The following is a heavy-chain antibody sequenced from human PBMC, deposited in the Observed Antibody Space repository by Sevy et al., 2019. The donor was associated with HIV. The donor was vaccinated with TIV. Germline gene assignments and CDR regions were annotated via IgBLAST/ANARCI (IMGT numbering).Heavy chain of an antibody. CDR2: ISHTGDNI. CDR3: AGRKVGDFWSGSLRGPWAGGPLFDY. Sequence: GGSLRLSCAASGITFSSYAVTWVRQAPGKGLEWVSSISHTGDNIYYADSVRGRFTISRDNSKSTLYLHMSSLIAEDTAVYYWAGRKVGDFWSGSLRGPWAGGPLFDYWGQGTLVTVSS. V-gene: IGHV3-23*01. J-gene: IGHJ4*02. CDR1: GITFSSYA. D-gene: IGHD3-3*01.